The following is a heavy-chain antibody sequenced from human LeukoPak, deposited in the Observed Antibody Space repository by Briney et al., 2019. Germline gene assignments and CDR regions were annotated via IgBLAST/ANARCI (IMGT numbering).Heavy chain of an antibody. J-gene: IGHJ6*03. CDR3: TRVEETATTAAIIRKYSYYYYYMDV. CDR1: GFTFSSYS. D-gene: IGHD4-11*01. CDR2: IKQDGSEK. V-gene: IGHV3-7*04. Sequence: GGSLRLSCAASGFTFSSYSMNWVRQAPGKGLEWVANIKQDGSEKHYVDSVKGRFTISRHNAKTSLYLQMSSLRAEDTAVYYCTRVEETATTAAIIRKYSYYYYYMDVWGKGNTVTVSS.